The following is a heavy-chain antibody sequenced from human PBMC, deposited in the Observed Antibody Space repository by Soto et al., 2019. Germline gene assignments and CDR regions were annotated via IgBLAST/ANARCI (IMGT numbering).Heavy chain of an antibody. D-gene: IGHD3-3*01. Sequence: GGSLRLSCAASGFTFSNYGMHWVRQAPGKGLEWVAFISDDGSNKYYADSMKGRFTMSRDNSKSTLYLQMSSPRVEDTAVYYCTKRRNVLRFLEWSSGMEVWGQGTTVTVSS. J-gene: IGHJ6*02. V-gene: IGHV3-30*18. CDR2: ISDDGSNK. CDR1: GFTFSNYG. CDR3: TKRRNVLRFLEWSSGMEV.